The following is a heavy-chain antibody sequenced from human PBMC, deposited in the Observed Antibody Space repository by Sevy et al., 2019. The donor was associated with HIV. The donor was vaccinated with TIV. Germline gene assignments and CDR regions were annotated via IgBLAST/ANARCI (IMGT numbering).Heavy chain of an antibody. CDR1: GGSISSSSYY. J-gene: IGHJ4*02. CDR2: IYYSGST. CDR3: ARSNYYDSSGLFDY. V-gene: IGHV4-39*01. D-gene: IGHD3-22*01. Sequence: SETLSLTCTVSGGSISSSSYYWGWIRQPPGKGLEWIGSIYYSGSTYYNPSLKSRVTISVDTSMNQFSLKLSSVTAAETAVYYCARSNYYDSSGLFDYWGQGTLVTVSS.